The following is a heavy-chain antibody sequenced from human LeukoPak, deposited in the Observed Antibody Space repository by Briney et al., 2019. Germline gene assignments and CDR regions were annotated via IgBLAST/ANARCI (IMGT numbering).Heavy chain of an antibody. CDR2: INHSGST. V-gene: IGHV4-34*01. Sequence: SETLSLTCAVYGGSFSGYYWSWIRQPPGKGLEWIGEINHSGSTNYNPSLKSRVTISVDTSKNQFSLKLSSVTAADTAVYYCATSARSEYFRHWGQGTLVTVSS. D-gene: IGHD1-26*01. CDR3: ATSARSEYFRH. CDR1: GGSFSGYY. J-gene: IGHJ1*01.